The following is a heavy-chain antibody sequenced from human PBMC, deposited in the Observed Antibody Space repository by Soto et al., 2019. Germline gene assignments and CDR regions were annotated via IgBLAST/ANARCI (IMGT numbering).Heavy chain of an antibody. Sequence: SETLSLTCTVSGESIATGAFYWSWIRLQSGKGPEWIGSIFYAGDTYYNPSLKSRVEISLDGSQNQFSLNLRSVTAADTAVYYCAREGDYRTWFEPWGPGTLVTVSS. CDR2: IFYAGDT. CDR3: AREGDYRTWFEP. J-gene: IGHJ5*02. CDR1: GESIATGAFY. D-gene: IGHD4-17*01. V-gene: IGHV4-31*03.